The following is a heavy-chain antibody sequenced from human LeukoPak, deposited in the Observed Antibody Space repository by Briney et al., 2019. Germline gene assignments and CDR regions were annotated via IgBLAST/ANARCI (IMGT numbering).Heavy chain of an antibody. V-gene: IGHV3-23*01. CDR2: ISGSGGST. Sequence: GGSLRLSCAASGFTFSNYAMSWVRQAPGKGLEWVSVISGSGGSTYYADSVKGRSTISRDNSKNTLYLQMNSLRAEDTAVYYCATCSSTSCYSRYYYYGMDVWGQGTTVTVSS. CDR1: GFTFSNYA. J-gene: IGHJ6*02. CDR3: ATCSSTSCYSRYYYYGMDV. D-gene: IGHD2-2*02.